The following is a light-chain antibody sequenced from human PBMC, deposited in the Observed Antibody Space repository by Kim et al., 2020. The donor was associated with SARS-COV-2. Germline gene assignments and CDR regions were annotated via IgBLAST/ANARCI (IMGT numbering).Light chain of an antibody. J-gene: IGKJ1*01. CDR3: QRYGNSPRT. Sequence: EIVLTQSPGTVSLSPGERATLSCRASQTITNNYLAWYQQRLGQAPRIVIHGASNRAPGIPDRFSGSGSGTDFTLTISRLEPEDFAVYYCQRYGNSPRTFGQGTKVDIK. CDR2: GAS. CDR1: QTITNNY. V-gene: IGKV3-20*01.